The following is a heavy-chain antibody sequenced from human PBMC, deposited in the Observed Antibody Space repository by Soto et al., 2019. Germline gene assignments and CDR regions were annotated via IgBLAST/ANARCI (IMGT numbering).Heavy chain of an antibody. D-gene: IGHD5-12*01. J-gene: IGHJ6*03. CDR3: ARIYSGYEYTYYYYYMDV. Sequence: ASVKVSCKASGYTFTSYYMHWVRQAPGQGLEWMGIINPSGGSTSYAQKFQGRVTMTRDTSTSTVYMELSSLRSEDTAVYYCARIYSGYEYTYYYYYMDVWGKGTTVTVSS. V-gene: IGHV1-46*01. CDR2: INPSGGST. CDR1: GYTFTSYY.